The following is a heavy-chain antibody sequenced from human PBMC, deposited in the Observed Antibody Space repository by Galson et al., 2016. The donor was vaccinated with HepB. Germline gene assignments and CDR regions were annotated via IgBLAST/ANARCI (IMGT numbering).Heavy chain of an antibody. J-gene: IGHJ4*02. CDR2: ISAYNGNT. D-gene: IGHD3-9*01. Sequence: SVKVSCKASGYTSTSYGISWVRQAPGQGLEWMGWISAYNGNTNYAQKVQGRVTMTTDTSTNTAYMELRSLRSDDTAVYYCAREPRLDSDLLTGNDYWGQGTVVTVSS. CDR1: GYTSTSYG. CDR3: AREPRLDSDLLTGNDY. V-gene: IGHV1-18*01.